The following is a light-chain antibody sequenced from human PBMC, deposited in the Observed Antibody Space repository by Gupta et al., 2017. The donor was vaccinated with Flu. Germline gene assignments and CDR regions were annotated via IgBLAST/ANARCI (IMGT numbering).Light chain of an antibody. J-gene: IGLJ1*01. CDR1: SSDVGGYNY. V-gene: IGLV2-14*03. CDR2: DVS. Sequence: QSALTQPASVSGSPGQSITISCTGTSSDVGGYNYVSWYQQHPGKAPKIMIYDVSNRPSGVSNRFSGSKSGNTASLTISGLQAEDEADYYCCSFTNTHTHVFGTGTKVTVL. CDR3: CSFTNTHTHV.